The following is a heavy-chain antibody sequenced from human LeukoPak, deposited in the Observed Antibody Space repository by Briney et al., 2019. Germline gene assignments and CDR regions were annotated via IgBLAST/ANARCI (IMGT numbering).Heavy chain of an antibody. D-gene: IGHD3-22*01. CDR2: IYYSGST. J-gene: IGHJ5*02. V-gene: IGHV4-39*07. CDR3: ARGRLMIVVVITTDWFDP. CDR1: SGSISSSSYY. Sequence: SETLSLTCTVSSGSISSSSYYWGWIRQPPGKGLEWIGSIYYSGSTYYNPSLKSRVTISVDTSKNQFSLKLSSVTAADTAVYYCARGRLMIVVVITTDWFDPWGQGTLVTVSS.